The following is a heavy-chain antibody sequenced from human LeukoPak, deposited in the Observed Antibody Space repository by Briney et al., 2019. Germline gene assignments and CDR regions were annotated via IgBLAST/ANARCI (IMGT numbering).Heavy chain of an antibody. CDR2: ISGSSSSI. CDR3: ARDLGYSCSWFWFDC. Sequence: PGRSLRLSCAASGFNFSTYSMNWVRHPPRKGLEWVSSISGSSSSIYYADSVKGRFTISRDNAKNSLFLQINSLRAEDTAVYFCARDLGYSCSWFWFDCWGQGTLVTVSS. CDR1: GFNFSTYS. V-gene: IGHV3-21*01. J-gene: IGHJ5*01. D-gene: IGHD6-13*01.